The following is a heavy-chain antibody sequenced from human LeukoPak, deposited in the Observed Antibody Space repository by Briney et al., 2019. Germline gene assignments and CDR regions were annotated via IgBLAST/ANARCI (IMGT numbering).Heavy chain of an antibody. CDR2: IGPYNDYT. J-gene: IGHJ3*02. CDR1: GYTFDSYG. CDR3: GRWYCSSTSCYAGPFDI. D-gene: IGHD2-2*01. Sequence: ASVKVSCKSSGYTFDSYGISWVRQAPGQGLEWMGWIGPYNDYTNYAQKFQGRVTMTTDTSTSTAYMELRSLRSDDTAVYYCGRWYCSSTSCYAGPFDIWGQGTMVTVSS. V-gene: IGHV1-18*04.